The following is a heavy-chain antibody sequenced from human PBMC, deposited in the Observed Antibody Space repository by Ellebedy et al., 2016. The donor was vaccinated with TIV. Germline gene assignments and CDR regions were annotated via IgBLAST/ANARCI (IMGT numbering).Heavy chain of an antibody. CDR1: GFTFSSYA. J-gene: IGHJ3*02. V-gene: IGHV3-30*04. Sequence: GESLKISCAASGFTFSSYAMHWVRQAPGKGLEWVSVISYDGNYKYYADSVKGRFTVSRDNSKNTLYLQMNSLRPEDTAVYFCARNTPMAQGDGSDIWGQGTMVTVSS. CDR3: ARNTPMAQGDGSDI. CDR2: ISYDGNYK. D-gene: IGHD5-18*01.